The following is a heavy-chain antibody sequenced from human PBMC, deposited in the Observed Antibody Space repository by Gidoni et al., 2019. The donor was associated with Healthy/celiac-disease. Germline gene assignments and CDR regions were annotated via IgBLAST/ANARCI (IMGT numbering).Heavy chain of an antibody. CDR3: ARDQGGDYYFDY. D-gene: IGHD3-16*01. CDR2: ISYDGSNK. Sequence: QVQLVESGGGVVQPGRSLRLSCSASGFTFSSYAMHWVRQAPGKGLEWVAVISYDGSNKYYADSVKGRFTISRDNSKNTLYLQMNSLRAEDTAVYYCARDQGGDYYFDYWGQGTLVTVSS. V-gene: IGHV3-30-3*01. J-gene: IGHJ4*02. CDR1: GFTFSSYA.